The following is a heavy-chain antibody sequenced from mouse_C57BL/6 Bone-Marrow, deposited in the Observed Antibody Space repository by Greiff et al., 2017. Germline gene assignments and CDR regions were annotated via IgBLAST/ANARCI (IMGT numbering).Heavy chain of an antibody. V-gene: IGHV8-6*01. D-gene: IGHD1-1*01. CDR2: IYWDDDK. CDR3: ARGGYYYGSSYDWYFDV. J-gene: IGHJ1*03. CDR1: GFSLSTFGMG. Sequence: QVTLKESGPGILQPSQTLSLTCSFSGFSLSTFGMGVSWIRQPSGKELVWLAHIYWDDDKHYNPSLKSQLRISKDTSNTQVFLKITTVYTVDTATYYCARGGYYYGSSYDWYFDVWGTGTTVTVSS.